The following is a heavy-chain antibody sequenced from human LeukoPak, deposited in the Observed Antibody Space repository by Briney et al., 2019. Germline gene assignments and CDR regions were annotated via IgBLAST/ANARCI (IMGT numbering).Heavy chain of an antibody. V-gene: IGHV4-31*01. CDR1: GGSISSDNYY. D-gene: IGHD4-23*01. J-gene: IGHJ6*02. CDR2: IYYSGST. CDR3: ARRPVTPVGYGMDV. Sequence: SETLSLTCTVSGGSISSDNYYWSWIRQHPGKGLEWIGYIYYSGSTYYNPSLKSLVTISLDTSKNQFSLKLSSVTAADTAVYYCARRPVTPVGYGMDVWGQGTTVTVSS.